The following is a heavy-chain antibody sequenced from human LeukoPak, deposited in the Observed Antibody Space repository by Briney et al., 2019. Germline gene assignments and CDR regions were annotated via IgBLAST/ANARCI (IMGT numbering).Heavy chain of an antibody. Sequence: ASVKVSCKASGYTFTGYYMHWVRQAPGQGLEWMGWINPNSGGTNYAQKFQGRVTMTRDTSISTAYMELSRLRSDDTALYYCTRDAKYGSERSDYWGQGTLVTVSS. D-gene: IGHD6-19*01. CDR3: TRDAKYGSERSDY. CDR2: INPNSGGT. V-gene: IGHV1-2*02. CDR1: GYTFTGYY. J-gene: IGHJ4*02.